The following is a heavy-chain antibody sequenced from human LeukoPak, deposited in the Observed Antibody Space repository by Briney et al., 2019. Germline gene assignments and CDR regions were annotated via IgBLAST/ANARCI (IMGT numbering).Heavy chain of an antibody. J-gene: IGHJ4*02. CDR1: RGTFSSYA. D-gene: IGHD3-22*01. CDR3: ARVAYASSGYC. Sequence: SVKVSCKATRGTFSSYAFSCVRQAPGQRLEWMGGIIPIFGTANYAQKFQGRVTITTDESTSTAYMELSSLRSEDTAVYYCARVAYASSGYCWGQGTLVTVSS. CDR2: IIPIFGTA. V-gene: IGHV1-69*05.